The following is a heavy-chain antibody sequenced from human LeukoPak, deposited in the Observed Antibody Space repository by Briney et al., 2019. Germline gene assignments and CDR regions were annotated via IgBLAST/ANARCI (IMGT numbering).Heavy chain of an antibody. CDR1: GGSISSGGYY. CDR3: AREHYDSRGYQYYFDY. D-gene: IGHD3-22*01. CDR2: IYYSGST. V-gene: IGHV4-31*03. Sequence: SETLSLTCTVSGGSISSGGYYWSWIRQHPGKGLEWIGYIYYSGSTYYNPSLKSRVTISVDTSKNQFSLKLSSVTAADTAVYYCAREHYDSRGYQYYFDYWGQGTLVTVSS. J-gene: IGHJ4*02.